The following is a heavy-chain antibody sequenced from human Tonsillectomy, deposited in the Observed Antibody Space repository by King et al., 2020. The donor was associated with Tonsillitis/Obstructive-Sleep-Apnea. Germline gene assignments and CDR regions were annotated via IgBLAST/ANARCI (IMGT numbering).Heavy chain of an antibody. Sequence: VQLVESGGGVVQPGRSLRLSCAASRFTFSSYAMHWVRQVPGKGLEWVAVISYDGRNKYYADSVKGRFTISRDNSKNTLYLQMNSLRAEDTAVYYCAREDGYCSGGSCYSKAFDIWGQGTMVTVS. CDR3: AREDGYCSGGSCYSKAFDI. CDR1: RFTFSSYA. CDR2: ISYDGRNK. J-gene: IGHJ3*02. V-gene: IGHV3-30*01. D-gene: IGHD2-15*01.